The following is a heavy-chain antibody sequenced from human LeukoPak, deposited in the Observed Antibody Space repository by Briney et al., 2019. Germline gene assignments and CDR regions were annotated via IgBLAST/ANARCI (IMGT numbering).Heavy chain of an antibody. J-gene: IGHJ4*02. Sequence: ASMKVSCTASGYTFTTYGINWVRQAPGQGLEWMGWISAYNGNTNYAQKFQGRVTMTTDTSTSTAYMELRSLISDDTAVYYCARAPKSSGWYVSVYWGQGTLVTVSS. D-gene: IGHD6-19*01. CDR1: GYTFTTYG. CDR3: ARAPKSSGWYVSVY. V-gene: IGHV1-18*04. CDR2: ISAYNGNT.